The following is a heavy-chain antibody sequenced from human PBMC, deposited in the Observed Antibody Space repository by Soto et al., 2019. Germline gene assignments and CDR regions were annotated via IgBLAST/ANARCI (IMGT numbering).Heavy chain of an antibody. J-gene: IGHJ6*02. CDR2: ISGYNGNP. CDR3: ARVGLGYCSSSSCFYYGMDV. D-gene: IGHD2-2*01. Sequence: ASVKVSCKASGYTFTSYGIIWVRQAPGQGLEWMGWISGYNGNPNYEQKLQGRVTMTTDTSTTTAYMELRSLRSDDAAVYYCARVGLGYCSSSSCFYYGMDVWG. CDR1: GYTFTSYG. V-gene: IGHV1-18*01.